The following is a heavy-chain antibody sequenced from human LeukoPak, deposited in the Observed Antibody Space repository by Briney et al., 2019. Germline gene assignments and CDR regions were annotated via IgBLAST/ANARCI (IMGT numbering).Heavy chain of an antibody. J-gene: IGHJ5*02. CDR3: AGAPRVGSSPNWFDP. D-gene: IGHD2-15*01. Sequence: GSLRLSCAASGFTFSDYYWSWIRQPPGKGLEWIGEINHSGSTNYNPSLKSRVTISVDTSKNQFSLKLSSVTAADTAVYYCAGAPRVGSSPNWFDPWGQGTLVTVSS. CDR1: GFTFSDYY. CDR2: INHSGST. V-gene: IGHV4-34*08.